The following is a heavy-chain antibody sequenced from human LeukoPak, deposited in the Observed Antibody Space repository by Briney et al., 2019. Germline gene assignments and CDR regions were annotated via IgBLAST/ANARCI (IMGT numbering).Heavy chain of an antibody. CDR3: ATYDSSGYPLGY. CDR2: INPNSGGT. J-gene: IGHJ4*02. D-gene: IGHD3-22*01. Sequence: ASVKVSCKASGYTFTSYYMHWVRQAPGQGLEWMGRINPNSGGTNYAQKFQGRVTMTRDTSISTAYMELSKLRSDDTAVYYCATYDSSGYPLGYWGQGTLVTVSS. V-gene: IGHV1-2*06. CDR1: GYTFTSYY.